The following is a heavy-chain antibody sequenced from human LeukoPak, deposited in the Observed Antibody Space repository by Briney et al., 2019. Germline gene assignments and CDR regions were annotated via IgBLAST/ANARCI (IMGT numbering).Heavy chain of an antibody. J-gene: IGHJ4*02. CDR3: ATDRATQYFDY. CDR2: INPDGRDT. V-gene: IGHV3-7*01. CDR1: GFTFNRCW. D-gene: IGHD2-15*01. Sequence: GVLRLSCVVSGFTFNRCWMNWVRQAPGKGLEWVAHINPDGRDTYYVDSVKGRFTISRDNAQNSMYLQMNSLRAEDTAVYYCATDRATQYFDYWGQGTLVSVSS.